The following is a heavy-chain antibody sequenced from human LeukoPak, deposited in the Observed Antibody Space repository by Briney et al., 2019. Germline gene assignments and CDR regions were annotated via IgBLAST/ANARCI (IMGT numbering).Heavy chain of an antibody. CDR1: GFTFTTYA. J-gene: IGHJ6*03. V-gene: IGHV3-23*01. CDR2: ISGSGEST. Sequence: PGGSLVLSCAASGFTFTTYAMAWVRQAPGKGLEWVSAISGSGESTYYAASVKGRVTISRDNSKNTLYLQMNSLRAEDTAVYYCAKDQDSYYYYYYMDVWGKGTTVTVSS. CDR3: AKDQDSYYYYYYMDV. D-gene: IGHD3/OR15-3a*01.